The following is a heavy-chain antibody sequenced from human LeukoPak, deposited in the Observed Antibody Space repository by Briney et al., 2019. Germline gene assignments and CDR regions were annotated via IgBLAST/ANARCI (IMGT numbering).Heavy chain of an antibody. CDR3: ARGGYYYDSSGSGAFDI. J-gene: IGHJ3*02. V-gene: IGHV1-69*05. CDR2: IIPIFGTA. CDR1: GGTFSSYA. Sequence: SVKVSCKASGGTFSSYAISWVRHAPGQGLEWMGGIIPIFGTANYAQKFQGRVTITTDESTSTAYMELSSLRSEDTAVYYCARGGYYYDSSGSGAFDIWGQGTMVTVSS. D-gene: IGHD3-22*01.